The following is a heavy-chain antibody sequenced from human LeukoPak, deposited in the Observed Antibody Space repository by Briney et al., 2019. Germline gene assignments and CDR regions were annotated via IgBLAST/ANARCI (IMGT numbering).Heavy chain of an antibody. Sequence: GGSLRLSCAASGFTFSRYGMHWVRQAPGKGLEWVAFMRYDGSNRNYADSVKGRFTISRDNSKNTLYLQMNSLRAEDTAVYYCAKGVKVPLLRYFSYYMDVWGKGTTVTISS. V-gene: IGHV3-30*02. D-gene: IGHD3-9*01. CDR2: MRYDGSNR. J-gene: IGHJ6*03. CDR1: GFTFSRYG. CDR3: AKGVKVPLLRYFSYYMDV.